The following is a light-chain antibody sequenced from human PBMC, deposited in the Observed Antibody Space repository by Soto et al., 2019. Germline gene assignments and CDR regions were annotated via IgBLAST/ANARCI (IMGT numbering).Light chain of an antibody. CDR2: AAS. CDR3: QQDGSAQWT. J-gene: IGKJ1*01. V-gene: IGKV3-20*01. Sequence: EIVLTQSPGTLSLSPGERATISCRASQSVSNNYLAWYQQKPGQAPRLLIYAASNRARGIPDRFGGSGSGTDFTLTVSRLDPEDCAVYYCQQDGSAQWTVGQGTKVEI. CDR1: QSVSNNY.